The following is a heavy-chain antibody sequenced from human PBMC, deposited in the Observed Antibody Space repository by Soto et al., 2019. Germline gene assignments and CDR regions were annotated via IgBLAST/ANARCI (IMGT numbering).Heavy chain of an antibody. CDR1: GFTFSSYA. CDR3: ARASGSWPSGNDY. Sequence: QVQLVESGGGVVQPGRSLRLSCAASGFTFSSYAMHWVRQAPGKGLEWVAVISYDGSNKYYADSVKGRFTISRDNSKHTLYLQMNSLRAEDTAVYYCARASGSWPSGNDYWGQGTLVTVSS. D-gene: IGHD6-13*01. CDR2: ISYDGSNK. V-gene: IGHV3-30-3*01. J-gene: IGHJ4*02.